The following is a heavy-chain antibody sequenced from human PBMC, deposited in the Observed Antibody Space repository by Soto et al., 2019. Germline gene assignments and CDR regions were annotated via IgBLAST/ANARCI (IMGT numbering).Heavy chain of an antibody. CDR2: IYSEGTP. CDR1: GFTFGSNY. J-gene: IGHJ6*02. D-gene: IGHD3-9*01. Sequence: GGSLRLSCAASGFTFGSNYMSWVRQAPGKGLEWVSVIYSEGTPYYADSVKGRFTISRENSNNTLYLHMNNLRAEDTAVYYCARSTYYDILNGSYYYYAMDVWGQGPTVTVYS. CDR3: ARSTYYDILNGSYYYYAMDV. V-gene: IGHV3-53*01.